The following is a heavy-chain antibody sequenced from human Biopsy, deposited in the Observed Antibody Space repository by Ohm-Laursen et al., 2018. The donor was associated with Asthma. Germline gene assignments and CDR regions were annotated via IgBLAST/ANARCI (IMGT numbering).Heavy chain of an antibody. CDR3: ARGDSSGWSHYYFDY. J-gene: IGHJ4*02. CDR2: IYSGGTS. D-gene: IGHD6-19*01. V-gene: IGHV3-53*01. Sequence: SLRLSCAASGFAVGRDYMFWVRQAPGKGLEWVSVIYSGGTSHTADSVRGRFTISRDYSKNTLYLQMHSLRAEDTAVYYCARGDSSGWSHYYFDYWGQGTLVTVSS. CDR1: GFAVGRDY.